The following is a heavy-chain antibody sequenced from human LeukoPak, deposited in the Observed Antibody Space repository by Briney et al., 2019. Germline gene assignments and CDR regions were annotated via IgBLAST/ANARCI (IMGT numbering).Heavy chain of an antibody. Sequence: PGGSLRLSCAASGFSFSSFGMHCVRQAPGKGLEWVAVIWYDGSYKYYADSVKGRFTISRDNSKNTLYLQMNSLRAEDTAVYYCARDKDYYGSGRPFDYWGQGTLVTVSS. CDR3: ARDKDYYGSGRPFDY. D-gene: IGHD3-10*01. V-gene: IGHV3-33*01. CDR1: GFSFSSFG. CDR2: IWYDGSYK. J-gene: IGHJ4*02.